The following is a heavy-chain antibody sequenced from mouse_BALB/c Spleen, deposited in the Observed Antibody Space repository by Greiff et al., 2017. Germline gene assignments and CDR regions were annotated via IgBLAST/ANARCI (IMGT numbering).Heavy chain of an antibody. CDR2: ISSGGGST. CDR3: ARQMGLRQGTFFDY. D-gene: IGHD2-4*01. Sequence: EVKLVESGGGLVKPGGSLKLSCAASGFAFSSYDMSWVRQTPEKRLEWVAYISSGGGSTYYPATVKGRFTISRDNAKNTLYLQMSSLKSEDTAMYDCARQMGLRQGTFFDYWGQGTTLTVSS. V-gene: IGHV5-12-1*01. J-gene: IGHJ2*01. CDR1: GFAFSSYD.